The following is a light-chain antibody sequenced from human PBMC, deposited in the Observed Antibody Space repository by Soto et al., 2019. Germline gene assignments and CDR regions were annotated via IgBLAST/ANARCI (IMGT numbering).Light chain of an antibody. J-gene: IGKJ1*01. CDR2: AAP. Sequence: AIRMTQSPSSLSASTGDRVTITCRASQGISSYLAWYQQKPGKAPKLLIYAAPGFQGDVPSYFSGSGSGTDFTLTISSLQPEDFATYYCQQSYSSPRTFGQVNKVDIK. CDR3: QQSYSSPRT. V-gene: IGKV1-8*01. CDR1: QGISSY.